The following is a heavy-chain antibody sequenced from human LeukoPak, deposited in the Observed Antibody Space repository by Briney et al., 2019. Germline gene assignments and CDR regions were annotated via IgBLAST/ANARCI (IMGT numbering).Heavy chain of an antibody. Sequence: ASVKVPCKASGYTFTSYYMHWVRQAPGQGLEWMGIINPSGGSTSYAQKFQGRVTMTRDMSTSTVYMELSSLRSEDTAVYYCARDWQQWLVRDWGQGTLVTVSS. CDR2: INPSGGST. V-gene: IGHV1-46*01. D-gene: IGHD6-19*01. CDR1: GYTFTSYY. CDR3: ARDWQQWLVRD. J-gene: IGHJ4*02.